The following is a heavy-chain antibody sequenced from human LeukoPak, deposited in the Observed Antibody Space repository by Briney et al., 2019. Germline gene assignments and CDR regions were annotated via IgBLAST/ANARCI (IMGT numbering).Heavy chain of an antibody. V-gene: IGHV4-4*07. Sequence: SETLSLTCTVSGGSISSYYWNWIRQPAGKGLEWIGRIYTSGSTNYNPSLKSRVTMSVDTSKNQFSLKLSSVTAADTAVYYCAREVGFGEIYYMDVWGKGTTVTISS. CDR2: IYTSGST. D-gene: IGHD3-10*01. J-gene: IGHJ6*03. CDR3: AREVGFGEIYYMDV. CDR1: GGSISSYY.